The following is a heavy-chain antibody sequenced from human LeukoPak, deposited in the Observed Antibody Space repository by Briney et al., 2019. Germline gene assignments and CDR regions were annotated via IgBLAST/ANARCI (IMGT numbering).Heavy chain of an antibody. CDR3: ARANLWQFDP. V-gene: IGHV4-59*01. Sequence: SETLSLTCTVSGGSISSYYWSWIRQPPGKGLEWIGYIYYSGSTNYNPSLKSRVTIPVDTSKNQFSLKLSSVTAADTAVYYCARANLWQFDPWGQGTLVTVSS. J-gene: IGHJ5*02. D-gene: IGHD3-16*01. CDR1: GGSISSYY. CDR2: IYYSGST.